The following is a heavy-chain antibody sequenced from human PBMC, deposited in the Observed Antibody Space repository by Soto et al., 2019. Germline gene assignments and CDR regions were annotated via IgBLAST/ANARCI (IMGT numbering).Heavy chain of an antibody. CDR2: ISAYNGNT. CDR3: ARDLSGNPGY. J-gene: IGHJ4*02. Sequence: QVQLVQSGAVVKKPGASVKVSCKASSYAFTSYGISWVRQAPGQGLEWMGWISAYNGNTNYAQKLQGRVTVTTDTSTTTAYMELRSLRSDDTAVNFCARDLSGNPGYWVQGTLVTVSS. D-gene: IGHD2-15*01. V-gene: IGHV1-18*01. CDR1: SYAFTSYG.